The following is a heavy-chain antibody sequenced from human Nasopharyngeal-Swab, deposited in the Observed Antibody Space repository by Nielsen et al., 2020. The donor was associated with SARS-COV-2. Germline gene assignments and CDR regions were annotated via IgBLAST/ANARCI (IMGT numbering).Heavy chain of an antibody. CDR2: IYYSGST. V-gene: IGHV4-39*01. Sequence: SETLSLTCTVSGGSISSSSYYWGWIRQPPGKGLEWIGSIYYSGSTYYNPSLKSRVTISVDTSKNQFSLKLSSVTAADTAVYYRARGSIVVVPAAVHHYFDYWGQGTLVTVSS. CDR1: GGSISSSSYY. J-gene: IGHJ4*02. CDR3: ARGSIVVVPAAVHHYFDY. D-gene: IGHD2-2*01.